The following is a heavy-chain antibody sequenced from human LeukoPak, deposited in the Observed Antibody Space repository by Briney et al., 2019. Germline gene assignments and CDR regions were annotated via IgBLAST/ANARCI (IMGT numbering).Heavy chain of an antibody. J-gene: IGHJ5*02. Sequence: PSETLSLTCTVSGGSISSSSYYWGWIRQPPGKGLEWIGSIYYSGSTYYNPSLKSRVTISVDTSKNQFSLKLSSVTAADTAVYYCARHDCPNWFDPWGQGTLVTVPS. D-gene: IGHD2-21*02. CDR2: IYYSGST. CDR3: ARHDCPNWFDP. CDR1: GGSISSSSYY. V-gene: IGHV4-39*01.